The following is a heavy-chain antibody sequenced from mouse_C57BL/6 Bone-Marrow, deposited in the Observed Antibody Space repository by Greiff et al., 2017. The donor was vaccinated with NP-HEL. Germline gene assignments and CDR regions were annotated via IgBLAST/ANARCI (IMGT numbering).Heavy chain of an antibody. CDR1: GYTFTSYW. CDR3: ARGRELVWYFDV. Sequence: QVQLPQPGAELVKPGASVKMSCKASGYTFTSYWITWVKQRPGQGLEWIGDIYPGSGSTNYNEKFKSKATLTVDTSSSTSYMQLISLTSVDSAVYYCARGRELVWYFDVWGTGTTVTVSS. V-gene: IGHV1-55*01. CDR2: IYPGSGST. J-gene: IGHJ1*03. D-gene: IGHD4-1*01.